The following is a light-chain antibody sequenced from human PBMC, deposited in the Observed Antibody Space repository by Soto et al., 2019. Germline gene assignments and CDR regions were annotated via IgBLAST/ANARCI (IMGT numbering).Light chain of an antibody. Sequence: EIVLTQSPCTLSLSPGERATLYVRASTSVSSSYLAWYKQKPSQAPRLLIYGASSRTTGLPDRFSGSGSGTDFAITISIPEPEDFAVYYCQQYGSSPTFGQGTKLEIK. J-gene: IGKJ2*01. CDR2: GAS. CDR3: QQYGSSPT. CDR1: TSVSSSY. V-gene: IGKV3-20*01.